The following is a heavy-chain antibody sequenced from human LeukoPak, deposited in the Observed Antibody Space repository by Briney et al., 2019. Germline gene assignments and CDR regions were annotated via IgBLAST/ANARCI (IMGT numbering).Heavy chain of an antibody. J-gene: IGHJ6*02. CDR3: ARVTDIVATVDYYGMDV. CDR2: IIPIFGTA. D-gene: IGHD5-12*01. CDR1: GGTFSSYA. V-gene: IGHV1-69*13. Sequence: ASVKVSCKASGGTFSSYAISWVRQAPGQGLEWMGGIIPIFGTANYAQKFQGRVTITADESTSTAYMELSSLRPEDTAVYYCARVTDIVATVDYYGMDVWGQGTTVTVSS.